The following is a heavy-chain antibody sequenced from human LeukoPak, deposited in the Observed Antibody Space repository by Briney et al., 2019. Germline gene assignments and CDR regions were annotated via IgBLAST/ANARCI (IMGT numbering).Heavy chain of an antibody. Sequence: NPGGSLRLSCAASGFSFNHYAMSWVRQAPGKGLEWVSIIIASSGTTFYAGSVKGRFTISRDTSKNTLYLQLNSLRLEDTAVYYCAKGGYDYIEVAYFDFWGQGTLVTVSS. CDR3: AKGGYDYIEVAYFDF. CDR2: IIASSGTT. V-gene: IGHV3-23*01. D-gene: IGHD5-12*01. CDR1: GFSFNHYA. J-gene: IGHJ4*02.